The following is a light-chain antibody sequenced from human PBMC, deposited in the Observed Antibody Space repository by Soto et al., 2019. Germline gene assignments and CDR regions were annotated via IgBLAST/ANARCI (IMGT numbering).Light chain of an antibody. Sequence: DIQMTQSPSSLSASVGDRVTITCRASQSISSYLNWYQQKPGKAPNLLIYAASSLQSGVPSRFSGSRSGTDFTLTISSLQPEDFATYYCQQSYSFPLTFGGGTKVEIK. CDR3: QQSYSFPLT. J-gene: IGKJ4*01. V-gene: IGKV1-39*01. CDR2: AAS. CDR1: QSISSY.